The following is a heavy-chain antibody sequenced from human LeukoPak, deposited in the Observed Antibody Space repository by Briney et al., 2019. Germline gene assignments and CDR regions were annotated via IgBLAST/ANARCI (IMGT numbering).Heavy chain of an antibody. J-gene: IGHJ4*02. CDR2: IWYDGGNK. Sequence: GGSLRLSCAESGFTFSSYGMHWVRQAPGKGLEWVAVIWYDGGNKYYAESVKGRFTISRDDSKNTLFLQMNSLRAEDTAVYYCARTEIVGATIDYWGQGTLVTVSS. CDR3: ARTEIVGATIDY. CDR1: GFTFSSYG. D-gene: IGHD1-26*01. V-gene: IGHV3-33*01.